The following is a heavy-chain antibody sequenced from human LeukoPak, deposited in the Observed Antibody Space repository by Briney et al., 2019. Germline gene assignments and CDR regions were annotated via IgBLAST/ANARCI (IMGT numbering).Heavy chain of an antibody. Sequence: GGSLRLSYAASGFRLIDCWVTWVRQAPGMGLECVANIKTDGSAKYYPDSVKGRFTVSRDNAKNSLYLQMNNMRVEDTAIYYCTKDLNHDSRGWGQGTLVTVSS. J-gene: IGHJ4*02. CDR1: GFRLIDCW. V-gene: IGHV3-7*01. CDR2: IKTDGSAK. CDR3: TKDLNHDSRG. D-gene: IGHD3-22*01.